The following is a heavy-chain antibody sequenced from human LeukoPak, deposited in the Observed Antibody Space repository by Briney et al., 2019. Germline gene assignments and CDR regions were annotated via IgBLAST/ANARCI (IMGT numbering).Heavy chain of an antibody. CDR1: GGSFSGYY. V-gene: IGHV4-34*01. CDR2: INHSGST. Sequence: SETLSLTCAVYGGSFSGYYWSWIRQPPGKGLEWIGEINHSGSTNYNPSLKSRVTISVDTSKNQFSLKLSSVTAADTAVYYCAREGPYYYDSSGYYFDYWGQGTLVTVSS. J-gene: IGHJ4*02. CDR3: AREGPYYYDSSGYYFDY. D-gene: IGHD3-22*01.